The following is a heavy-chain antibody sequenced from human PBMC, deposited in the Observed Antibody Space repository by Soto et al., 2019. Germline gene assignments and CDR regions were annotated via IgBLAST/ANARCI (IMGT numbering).Heavy chain of an antibody. D-gene: IGHD2-15*01. Sequence: QVQLVQSGAEVKKPGASVKVSCQASGYTFTNYAISWVRQAPGQGLEWMGWISASTRNTDQAQNFQGRVTMTIDTSTNTANMELRSLRSDDTAEYYCARCYCSVGSCYACWHFDLWGRGTLVTVSS. CDR2: ISASTRNT. J-gene: IGHJ2*01. V-gene: IGHV1-18*01. CDR3: ARCYCSVGSCYACWHFDL. CDR1: GYTFTNYA.